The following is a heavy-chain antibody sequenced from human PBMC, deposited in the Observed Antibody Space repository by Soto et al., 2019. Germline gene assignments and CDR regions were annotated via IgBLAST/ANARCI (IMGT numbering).Heavy chain of an antibody. D-gene: IGHD3-3*01. Sequence: GGSLRLSCAASGFTFSSYDMHWVRQATGKGLEWVSAIGTAGDTYYPGSVKGRFTISRENAKNSLYLQMNSLRAEDTAVYYCARDQAYRNEGFWSGSYYYYYGMDVWGQGTTVTVSS. CDR2: IGTAGDT. V-gene: IGHV3-13*01. CDR3: ARDQAYRNEGFWSGSYYYYYGMDV. J-gene: IGHJ6*02. CDR1: GFTFSSYD.